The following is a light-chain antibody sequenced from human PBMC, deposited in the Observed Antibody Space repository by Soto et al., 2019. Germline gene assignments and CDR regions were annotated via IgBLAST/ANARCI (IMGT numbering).Light chain of an antibody. CDR2: GAS. Sequence: DIEMTQSPSTLSVSPGERATLSCRASQSVSTYLTWHQQKPGQAPRLLIYGASTMATDIPARFSGVESGTEFTLTISSLQSEDFAVYYCQQYDRWPPTFGGGTRVEIK. CDR1: QSVSTY. CDR3: QQYDRWPPT. J-gene: IGKJ4*01. V-gene: IGKV3-15*01.